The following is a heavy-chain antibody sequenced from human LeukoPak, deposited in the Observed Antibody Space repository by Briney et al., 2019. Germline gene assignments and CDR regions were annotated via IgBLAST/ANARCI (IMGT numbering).Heavy chain of an antibody. V-gene: IGHV4-39*01. CDR2: IYYSGST. CDR1: GGSISSSSYY. J-gene: IGHJ4*02. CDR3: ARQGGSGSYYHFDY. D-gene: IGHD3-10*01. Sequence: PSETLSLTCTVSGGSISSSSYYWGWIRQPPGKGLEWIGSIYYSGSTYYNPSLKSRVTISVDTSKNQFSLKLSSVTAADTAVYYCARQGGSGSYYHFDYWGQGTLVTVSS.